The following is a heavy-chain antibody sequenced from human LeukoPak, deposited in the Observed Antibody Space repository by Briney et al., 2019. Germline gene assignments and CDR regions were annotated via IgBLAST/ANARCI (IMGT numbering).Heavy chain of an antibody. Sequence: SLRLSCAASGFTFSSYAMHWVRQAPGKGLEWVSGISWNSGSIGYADSVKGRFTISRDNAKNSLYLQMNNLRAEDTAVYYCVGPDSQFDCWGQGTLVTVSS. CDR3: VGPDSQFDC. J-gene: IGHJ4*02. V-gene: IGHV3-9*01. CDR2: ISWNSGSI. D-gene: IGHD3-10*01. CDR1: GFTFSSYA.